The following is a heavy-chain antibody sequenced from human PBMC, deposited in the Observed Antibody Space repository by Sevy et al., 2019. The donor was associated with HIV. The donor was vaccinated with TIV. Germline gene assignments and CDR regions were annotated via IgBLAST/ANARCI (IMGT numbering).Heavy chain of an antibody. Sequence: SENLSLSCTVSGGYIATNYWSWIRQSPGKGLEWIGHISYSANANYNPSLKSRVAMSIDTSKNQFSLKVTSVTAADTTVYYCAKSRSCSRDSDDAFALWGQGTMVTVSS. D-gene: IGHD2-21*01. V-gene: IGHV4-59*01. J-gene: IGHJ3*01. CDR2: ISYSANA. CDR1: GGYIATNY. CDR3: AKSRSCSRDSDDAFAL.